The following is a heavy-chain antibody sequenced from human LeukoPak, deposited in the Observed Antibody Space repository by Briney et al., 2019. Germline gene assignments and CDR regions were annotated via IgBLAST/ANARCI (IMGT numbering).Heavy chain of an antibody. CDR2: ISWDGGST. CDR1: GFTFDDYT. Sequence: GGSLRLSCAASGFTFDDYTMHWVRQAPGKGLEWVSLISWDGGSTYYADSVKGRFTISRDNSKNSLYLQMNSLRTEDTALYYCAKDVFTGYNSSWYYFQHWGQGTLVAVSS. J-gene: IGHJ1*01. V-gene: IGHV3-43*01. CDR3: AKDVFTGYNSSWYYFQH. D-gene: IGHD6-13*01.